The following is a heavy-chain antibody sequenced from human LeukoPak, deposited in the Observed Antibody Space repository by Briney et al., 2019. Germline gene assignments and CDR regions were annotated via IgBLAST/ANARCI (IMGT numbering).Heavy chain of an antibody. CDR1: GGTFSSYA. D-gene: IGHD6-19*01. V-gene: IGHV1-69*05. Sequence: ASVKVSCKASGGTFSSYAISWVRQAPGQGLEWMGRIIPIFGTANYAQKFQGRVTITTDESTSTAYMELSSLRSEDTAVYYCARGRAVAGPGDYWGQGNLVTVSS. CDR2: IIPIFGTA. CDR3: ARGRAVAGPGDY. J-gene: IGHJ4*02.